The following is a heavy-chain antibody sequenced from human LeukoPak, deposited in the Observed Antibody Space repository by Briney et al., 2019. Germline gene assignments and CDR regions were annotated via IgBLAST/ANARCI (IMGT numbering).Heavy chain of an antibody. CDR2: INHSGST. Sequence: SETLSLTCAVYGGSFSGYYWSWIRQPPGKGLEWIGEINHSGSTNYNPSLKSRVTISVDTSKNQFSLKLSSVTAADTAVYYCARHPQNRGRSNIRRLGAFDIWGQGTMVTVSS. CDR3: ARHPQNRGRSNIRRLGAFDI. D-gene: IGHD6-25*01. CDR1: GGSFSGYY. V-gene: IGHV4-34*01. J-gene: IGHJ3*02.